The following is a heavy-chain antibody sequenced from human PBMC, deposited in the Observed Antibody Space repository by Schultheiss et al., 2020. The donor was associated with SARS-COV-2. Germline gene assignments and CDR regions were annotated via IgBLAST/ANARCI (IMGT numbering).Heavy chain of an antibody. D-gene: IGHD5-12*01. Sequence: GGSLRLSCAASGFTFSSYSMNWVRQAPGKGLEWVSSISSSSSYIYYADSVKGRFTISRDNAKNSLYLQMNSLRAEDTAVYYCARRSGYDSYYYYYYMDVWGKGTTVTVSS. CDR2: ISSSSSYI. CDR1: GFTFSSYS. J-gene: IGHJ6*03. V-gene: IGHV3-21*01. CDR3: ARRSGYDSYYYYYYMDV.